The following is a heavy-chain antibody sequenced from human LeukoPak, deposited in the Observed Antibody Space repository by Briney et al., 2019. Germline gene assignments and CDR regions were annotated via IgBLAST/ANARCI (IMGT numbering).Heavy chain of an antibody. Sequence: GGSLRLSCAASGFTFSSYAMHWVRQAPGKGLEWVAVISYDGSNKYYADSVKGRFTISRDNSKNTLYLQMNSLRAEDTAVYYCARTTVTTEDYWGQGTLVTVSS. CDR2: ISYDGSNK. J-gene: IGHJ4*02. CDR3: ARTTVTTEDY. V-gene: IGHV3-30-3*01. D-gene: IGHD4-17*01. CDR1: GFTFSSYA.